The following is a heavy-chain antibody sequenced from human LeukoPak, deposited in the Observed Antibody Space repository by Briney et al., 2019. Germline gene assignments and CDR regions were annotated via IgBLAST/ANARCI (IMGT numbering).Heavy chain of an antibody. J-gene: IGHJ5*02. CDR1: GYSISSGYY. D-gene: IGHD2-15*01. CDR2: FHTRGST. Sequence: TLSLTCTVSGYSISSGYYWSWLRQPAGKGLEWIGRFHTRGSTNYNPSLKSRVIISVDTSKNQFSLKLNSVTAADTAVYYCARVDGSCSGGSCPSGNWFDPWGQGTLVTVSS. CDR3: ARVDGSCSGGSCPSGNWFDP. V-gene: IGHV4-61*02.